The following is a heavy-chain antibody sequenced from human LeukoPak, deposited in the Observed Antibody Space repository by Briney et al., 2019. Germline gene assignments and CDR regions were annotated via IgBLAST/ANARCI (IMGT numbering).Heavy chain of an antibody. J-gene: IGHJ6*02. CDR1: GFTFSSYA. D-gene: IGHD3-10*01. CDR3: ARDSGSPTLWCGESAPSYGMDV. CDR2: ISDDGSNK. Sequence: GGSLRLSCAASGFTFSSYAMHWVRQAPGKGLEWVAVISDDGSNKYYADSVKGRFTISRDSSENVLYLQMNSLRAEDTAVYYCARDSGSPTLWCGESAPSYGMDVWGQGTTVTVSS. V-gene: IGHV3-30*04.